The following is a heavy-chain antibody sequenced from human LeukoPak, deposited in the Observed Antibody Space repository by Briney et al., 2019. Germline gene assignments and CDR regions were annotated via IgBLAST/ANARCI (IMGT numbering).Heavy chain of an antibody. J-gene: IGHJ4*02. V-gene: IGHV4-34*01. CDR3: ARTKLGYGDSWFGYPREPPTRHYFDY. CDR1: GGSFSGYY. D-gene: IGHD4-17*01. CDR2: INHSGST. Sequence: SSETLSLTCAVYGGSFSGYYWSWIRQPPGKGLEWIGEINHSGSTNYNPSLKSRVTISVDTSKNQFSLKLSSVTAADTAVYYCARTKLGYGDSWFGYPREPPTRHYFDYWGQGTLVTVSS.